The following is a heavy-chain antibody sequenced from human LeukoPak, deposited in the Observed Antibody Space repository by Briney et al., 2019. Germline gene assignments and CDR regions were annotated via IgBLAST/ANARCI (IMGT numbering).Heavy chain of an antibody. CDR1: GGSISSHY. D-gene: IGHD2-15*01. Sequence: SETLSLTCTVSGGSISSHYWSWIRQPPGKGLEWIGYIYYSGSTNYNPSLKSRVTISVDTSENQFSLKLNSVTAADTAVYYCARVRYCSGGSCYYFDYWGQGTLVTVSS. V-gene: IGHV4-59*11. J-gene: IGHJ4*02. CDR3: ARVRYCSGGSCYYFDY. CDR2: IYYSGST.